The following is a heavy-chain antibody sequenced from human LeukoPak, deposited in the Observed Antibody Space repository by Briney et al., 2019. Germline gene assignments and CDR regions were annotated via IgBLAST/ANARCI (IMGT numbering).Heavy chain of an antibody. J-gene: IGHJ4*02. Sequence: ASVKVSCKASVYTFTSYGISWVRKAPGQGLEWMGWISAYNGNTNYAQKLQGRVTMTTDTSTSTAYMELRSLRSDDTAVYYCARRAAAVPNDYWGQGTLVTVSS. CDR2: ISAYNGNT. CDR1: VYTFTSYG. D-gene: IGHD6-13*01. CDR3: ARRAAAVPNDY. V-gene: IGHV1-18*01.